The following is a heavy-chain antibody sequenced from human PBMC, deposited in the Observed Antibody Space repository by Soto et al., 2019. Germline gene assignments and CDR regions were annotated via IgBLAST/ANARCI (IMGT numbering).Heavy chain of an antibody. J-gene: IGHJ4*02. D-gene: IGHD6-6*01. V-gene: IGHV4-30-4*01. CDR1: GGSISSGDYY. CDR3: ARSGEYMVYFDY. CDR2: IYYSGST. Sequence: SETLSLTCTVSGGSISSGDYYWSWIRQPPGKGLEWIGYIYYSGSTYYNTSLKSRVTISVDTSKNQFSLKLSSVTAADTAVYYCARSGEYMVYFDYWGQGTLVT.